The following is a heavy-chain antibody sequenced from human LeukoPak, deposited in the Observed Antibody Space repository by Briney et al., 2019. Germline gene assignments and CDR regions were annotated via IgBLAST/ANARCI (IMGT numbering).Heavy chain of an antibody. Sequence: TGGSLRLSCAASGFTFDDYAMHWVRQAPGKGLEWVSGISWNSGSIGYADSVKGRFTISRDNAKNSLYLQMNSLRAEDTAVYYCARGYPFDYWGQGTLVTVSS. CDR1: GFTFDDYA. D-gene: IGHD1-1*01. V-gene: IGHV3-9*01. J-gene: IGHJ4*02. CDR2: ISWNSGSI. CDR3: ARGYPFDY.